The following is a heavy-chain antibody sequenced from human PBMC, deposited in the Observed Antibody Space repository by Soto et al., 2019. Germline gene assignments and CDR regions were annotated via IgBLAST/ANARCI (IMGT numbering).Heavy chain of an antibody. CDR2: VNPSGGHT. CDR1: GDTFTDYY. V-gene: IGHV1-46*01. CDR3: ARGGHVVVVTAALDS. Sequence: QVQLVQSGAEVKKPGASVKVSCTASGDTFTDYYIHWVRQAPGQGLEWMGTVNPSGGHTTYAQHCLGRVYMPRDTYSSTLYLEMTSLTSADTSVYYCARGGHVVVVTAALDSWGQGTLVTVSS. J-gene: IGHJ4*02. D-gene: IGHD2-21*02.